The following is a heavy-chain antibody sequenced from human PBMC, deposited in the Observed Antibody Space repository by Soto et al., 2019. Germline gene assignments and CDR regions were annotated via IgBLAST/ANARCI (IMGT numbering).Heavy chain of an antibody. J-gene: IGHJ4*02. CDR2: INAGNGNT. CDR1: GYTFTSYA. Sequence: QVQLVQSGAEVKKPGASVKVSCKASGYTFTSYAIHWVRQAPGQRLEWMGWINAGNGNTKYSQKFQDRVTITRDTSASTAFMELSSLRSEDTAVYYCARDLGGWPDYWGQGTLVTVSS. CDR3: ARDLGGWPDY. D-gene: IGHD6-19*01. V-gene: IGHV1-3*01.